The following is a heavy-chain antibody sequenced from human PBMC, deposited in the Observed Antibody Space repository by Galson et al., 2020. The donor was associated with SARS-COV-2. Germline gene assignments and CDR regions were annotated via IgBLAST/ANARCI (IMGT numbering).Heavy chain of an antibody. Sequence: GESLKISCAASGFTFSSYAMHWVRQAPGKGLEWVAVISYDGSNKYYADSVKGRFTISRDNSKNTLYLQMNSLRAEDTAVYYCAIDSSGKGGAFDYWGQGTLVTVSS. CDR1: GFTFSSYA. CDR2: ISYDGSNK. CDR3: AIDSSGKGGAFDY. J-gene: IGHJ4*02. V-gene: IGHV3-30*04. D-gene: IGHD3-22*01.